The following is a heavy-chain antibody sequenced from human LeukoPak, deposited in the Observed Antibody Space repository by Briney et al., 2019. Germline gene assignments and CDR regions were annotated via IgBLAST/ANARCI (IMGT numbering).Heavy chain of an antibody. CDR1: EFTSSDYW. D-gene: IGHD2/OR15-2a*01. CDR2: IKQDGSEK. V-gene: IGHV3-7*04. J-gene: IGHJ6*02. Sequence: GGSLRLSCAASEFTSSDYWMSWVRQAPGKGLEWVANIKQDGSEKHYVASVKGRFTISRDNAKNSLYLQMNSLRAEDMAVYYCARENRGRGGMDVWGQGTTVTVSS. CDR3: ARENRGRGGMDV.